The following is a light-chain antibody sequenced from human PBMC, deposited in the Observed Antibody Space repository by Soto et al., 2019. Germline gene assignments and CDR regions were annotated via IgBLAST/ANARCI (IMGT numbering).Light chain of an antibody. CDR2: WAS. V-gene: IGKV4-1*01. CDR3: QQFYTTPA. Sequence: DIVMTQSPDSLAVSLGERATINCKSSQTILYRPNSKSALVWYQQKPGQPPKLLISWASTRESGVPDRFSGSGSETDFTLTISSLQAEDVAVYYCQQFYTTPAFGQGTRLEIK. CDR1: QTILYRPNSKSA. J-gene: IGKJ5*01.